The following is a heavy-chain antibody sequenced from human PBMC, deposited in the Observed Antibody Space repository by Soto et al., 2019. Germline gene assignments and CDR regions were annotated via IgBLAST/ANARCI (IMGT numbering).Heavy chain of an antibody. V-gene: IGHV3-21*01. D-gene: IGHD6-13*01. CDR3: ASGPSSWSNLAY. CDR1: GFTFSSYS. Sequence: PGGSLRLSCAASGFTFSSYSMNWVRQAPGKGLEWVSSISSSSSYIYYADSVKGRFTISRDNAKNSLYLQMNSLRAEDTAVYYCASGPSSWSNLAYWGPGTLVTVSS. CDR2: ISSSSSYI. J-gene: IGHJ4*02.